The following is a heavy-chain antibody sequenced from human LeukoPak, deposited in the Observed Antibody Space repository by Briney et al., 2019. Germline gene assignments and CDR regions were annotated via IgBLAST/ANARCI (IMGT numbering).Heavy chain of an antibody. V-gene: IGHV1-18*01. CDR2: LSTYNGKT. D-gene: IGHD2-2*01. Sequence: ASVKVSCKAAGYTFTSYAISWVRQAPGQGLEWMGWLSTYNGKTNYAQKFQGRVIMTTETSASTVYMELNSLTSDDTAVYYCARDHCGTTSCNAFEIWGQGTMVTVSS. CDR3: ARDHCGTTSCNAFEI. CDR1: GYTFTSYA. J-gene: IGHJ3*02.